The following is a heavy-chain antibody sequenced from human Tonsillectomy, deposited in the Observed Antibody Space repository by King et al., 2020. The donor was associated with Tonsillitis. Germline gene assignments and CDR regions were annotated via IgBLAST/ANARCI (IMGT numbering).Heavy chain of an antibody. CDR1: GGTFSRYA. Sequence: MQLVQSGAEVKKPGSSLKVSCKASGGTFSRYAISWVRQAPGQGLEWMGGIIPSFGTANYAQKFQGRVTITADESTSTAYMDLSSLRSEDTAVYYCARSYTVTTFSPFDYWGQGTLVTVSS. CDR2: IIPSFGTA. J-gene: IGHJ4*02. V-gene: IGHV1-69*01. D-gene: IGHD4-11*01. CDR3: ARSYTVTTFSPFDY.